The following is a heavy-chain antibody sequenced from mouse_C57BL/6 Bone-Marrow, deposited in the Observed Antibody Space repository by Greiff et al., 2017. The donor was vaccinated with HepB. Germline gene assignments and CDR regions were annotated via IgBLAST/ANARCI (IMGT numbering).Heavy chain of an antibody. V-gene: IGHV1-26*01. CDR2: INPNNGGT. Sequence: EVQLQQSGPELVKPGASVKISCKASGYTFTDYYMNWVKQSHGQSLEWIGEINPNNGGTSYNQKFKGKATLTVDKSSSTAYMELRNLTSEDSAVYYCARDTTVVADYWGQGTTLTVSS. CDR3: ARDTTVVADY. D-gene: IGHD1-1*01. J-gene: IGHJ2*01. CDR1: GYTFTDYY.